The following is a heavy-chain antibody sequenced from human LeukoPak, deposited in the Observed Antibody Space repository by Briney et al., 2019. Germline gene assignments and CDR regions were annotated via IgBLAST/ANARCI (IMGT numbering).Heavy chain of an antibody. CDR2: IYWDDDK. D-gene: IGHD6-13*01. CDR3: AHYGPGIAAAGTNNWFDP. Sequence: KESGPTLVKPTQTLTLTCTFSGFSLSTSGVGVGWIRQPPGKALEWLALIYWDDDKRYSPSLKSRLTITKDTSKNQVVLTMTNMDPVDTATYYCAHYGPGIAAAGTNNWFDPWGQGTLVTVSS. CDR1: GFSLSTSGVG. V-gene: IGHV2-5*02. J-gene: IGHJ5*02.